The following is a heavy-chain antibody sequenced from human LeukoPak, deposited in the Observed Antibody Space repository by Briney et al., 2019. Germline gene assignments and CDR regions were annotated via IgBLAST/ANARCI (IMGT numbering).Heavy chain of an antibody. D-gene: IGHD5-18*01. CDR1: GYTFTSYG. CDR2: ISAYNGNT. V-gene: IGHV1-18*01. J-gene: IGHJ4*02. CDR3: ARDVGNSYGLYYFDY. Sequence: GASVKVSCKASGYTFTSYGISWLRQAPGQGLEWMGWISAYNGNTNYAQKLQGRVTMTTDTSTSTAYIELRSLRSDDTAVYYCARDVGNSYGLYYFDYWGQGTLVTVSS.